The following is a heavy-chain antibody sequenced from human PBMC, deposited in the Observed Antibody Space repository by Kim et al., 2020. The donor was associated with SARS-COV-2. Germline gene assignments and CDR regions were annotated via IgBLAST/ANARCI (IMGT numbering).Heavy chain of an antibody. CDR1: GFTVSSNY. J-gene: IGHJ1*01. CDR2: IDRGGST. CDR3: AKDGTSRSFQH. V-gene: IGHV3-66*01. Sequence: GGSLRLSCVASGFTVSSNYMSWVRQAPGKGLEGVSVIDRGGSTFYADSVKGRFTISRDNSKNTLYLQMNSLRAEDTAVYYCAKDGTSRSFQHWGQGTLGT. D-gene: IGHD1-26*01.